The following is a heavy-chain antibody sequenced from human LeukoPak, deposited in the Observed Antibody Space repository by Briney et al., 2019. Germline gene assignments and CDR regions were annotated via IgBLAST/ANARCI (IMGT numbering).Heavy chain of an antibody. V-gene: IGHV4-34*01. CDR1: GGSFSGYY. D-gene: IGHD5-12*01. J-gene: IGHJ4*02. CDR2: INHSGST. Sequence: SETLSLTCAVYGGSFSGYYWSWIRQPPGKGLEWIGEINHSGSTNYNPSLKSRVTISVDTSKNQFSLKLNSVTAADTAVYYCRGYDAGFDYWGQGTLVTVSS. CDR3: RGYDAGFDY.